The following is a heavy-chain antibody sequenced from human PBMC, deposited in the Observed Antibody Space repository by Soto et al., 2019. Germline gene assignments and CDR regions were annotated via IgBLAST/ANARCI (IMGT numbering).Heavy chain of an antibody. Sequence: EVQLVESGGGLVRPGESLRLSCAASGFTFTSAWFNWVRQAPGKGLEWAGRIKSKTDGGTVDYGAPVKGRFTISRDDSKNTAYLQMNSLRNEDTAVYYCTTAERGGSYYSDYWGQGTLVTVSS. CDR3: TTAERGGSYYSDY. CDR2: IKSKTDGGTV. J-gene: IGHJ4*02. D-gene: IGHD1-26*01. V-gene: IGHV3-15*07. CDR1: GFTFTSAW.